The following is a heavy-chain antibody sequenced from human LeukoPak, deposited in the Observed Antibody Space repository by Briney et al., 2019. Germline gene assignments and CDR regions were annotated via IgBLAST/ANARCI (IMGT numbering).Heavy chain of an antibody. CDR3: ARNGDMAGTRWFDS. V-gene: IGHV3-33*01. D-gene: IGHD1-7*01. J-gene: IGHJ5*01. Sequence: GRSLRLSCTASGFTFRNYSMHWVRQSPGQGLEWISMIWFDGSYKYYADSVKGRFTVSRDNSRNTLNLQMDSLRVDDTALYYCARNGDMAGTRWFDSWAREPRSPSPQ. CDR1: GFTFRNYS. CDR2: IWFDGSYK.